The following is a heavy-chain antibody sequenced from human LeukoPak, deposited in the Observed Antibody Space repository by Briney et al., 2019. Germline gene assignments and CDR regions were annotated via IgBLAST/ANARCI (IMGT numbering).Heavy chain of an antibody. Sequence: GGSLRLSCAASGFTFSDYAMNWVRQAPGKGLEWVSAISGGADSAYYADSVKGRFTISRDNSKNTLYLQMNSLRVEDTAVYYCAKGSSWHRLDMWGQGTMVTVSS. J-gene: IGHJ3*02. V-gene: IGHV3-23*01. CDR1: GFTFSDYA. CDR2: ISGGADSA. CDR3: AKGSSWHRLDM. D-gene: IGHD6-13*01.